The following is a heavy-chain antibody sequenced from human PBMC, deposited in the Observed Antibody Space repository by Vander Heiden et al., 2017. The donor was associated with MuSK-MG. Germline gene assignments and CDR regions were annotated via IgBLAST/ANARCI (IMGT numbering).Heavy chain of an antibody. V-gene: IGHV3-48*03. CDR1: GFAFSSYE. CDR3: ASPTRPGAAYYMAA. J-gene: IGHJ6*04. Sequence: EAQLVQSGGGLVQSGGSLRLSCVASGFAFSSYEANWVRQAPGKGLEWISFISRDGDRVYYADSVKGRFTISRDNAKNSLFLQMNSLRAEDTALYYCASPTRPGAAYYMAAWGRGTSVSVSS. CDR2: ISRDGDRV. D-gene: IGHD2-2*01.